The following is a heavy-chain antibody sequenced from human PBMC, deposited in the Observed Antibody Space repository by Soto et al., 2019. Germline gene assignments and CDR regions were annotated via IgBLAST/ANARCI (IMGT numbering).Heavy chain of an antibody. Sequence: GGSLRLSCGASGFIFSNFDMHWVRQTTEKGLEWVSGIGFAGDTNYSGSVKGRFTISRENAKNSLFLQMNSLRVGDTAVYYCVRGLPGGCDPWGQGTLVTVSS. J-gene: IGHJ5*02. V-gene: IGHV3-13*01. CDR3: VRGLPGGCDP. CDR1: GFIFSNFD. D-gene: IGHD3-10*01. CDR2: IGFAGDT.